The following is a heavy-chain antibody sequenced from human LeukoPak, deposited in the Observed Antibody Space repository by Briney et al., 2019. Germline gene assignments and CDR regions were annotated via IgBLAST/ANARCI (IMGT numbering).Heavy chain of an antibody. CDR2: ISGSGGST. CDR3: AKTPRSVGATTFDY. V-gene: IGHV3-23*01. D-gene: IGHD1-26*01. J-gene: IGHJ4*02. CDR1: GFTFTSYG. Sequence: GGSLRLSCAASGFTFTSYGMSWVRQAPGKGLEWVSVISGSGGSTNYADSVKGRFTISRDNSKNTLYLQMNCLRAEDTAVYYCAKTPRSVGATTFDYWGQGTLVTVSS.